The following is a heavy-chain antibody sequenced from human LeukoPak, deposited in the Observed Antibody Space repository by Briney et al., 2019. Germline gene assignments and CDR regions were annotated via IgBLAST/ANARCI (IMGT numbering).Heavy chain of an antibody. CDR2: IYYSGST. J-gene: IGHJ4*02. Sequence: PSETLSLTCTVSGGSISSSSYYWGWIRQPPGKGLEWIGSIYYSGSTYYDPSLKSRVTISVDTSKNQFSLKLSSVTAADTAVYYCAAYCSSTSCPLWWGQGTLVTVSS. CDR1: GGSISSSSYY. D-gene: IGHD2-2*01. V-gene: IGHV4-39*07. CDR3: AAYCSSTSCPLW.